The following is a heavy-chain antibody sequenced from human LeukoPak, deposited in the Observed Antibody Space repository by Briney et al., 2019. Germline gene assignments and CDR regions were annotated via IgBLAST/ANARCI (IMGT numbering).Heavy chain of an antibody. CDR2: IVPIFGTR. V-gene: IGHV1-69*13. CDR1: GYTFNSYG. D-gene: IGHD3-10*01. CDR3: ARQPDYYGPGSPYNWFDP. Sequence: GASVKVSCKASGYTFNSYGISWVRQAPGQGLEWMGGIVPIFGTRNYAQKFQGRVTISADESTNTAYMELSSLRSEDTAVYYCARQPDYYGPGSPYNWFDPWGQGTLVTVSS. J-gene: IGHJ5*02.